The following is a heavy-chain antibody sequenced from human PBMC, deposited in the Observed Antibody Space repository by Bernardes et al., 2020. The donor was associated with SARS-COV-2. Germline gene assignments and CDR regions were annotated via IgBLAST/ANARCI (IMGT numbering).Heavy chain of an antibody. J-gene: IGHJ6*02. Sequence: GESLKISCTGSGYTFTKNWIVWVRHEPGKGLEWMGVIFPGDSDARVSPSFQGQVTISVDRSISTVSLHWNTLKASDTAIYYCARLGPMAQPRGYGNGVYFYAGADVWGQGTTVTVSS. CDR2: IFPGDSDA. CDR1: GYTFTKNW. V-gene: IGHV5-51*01. CDR3: ARLGPMAQPRGYGNGVYFYAGADV. D-gene: IGHD2-15*01.